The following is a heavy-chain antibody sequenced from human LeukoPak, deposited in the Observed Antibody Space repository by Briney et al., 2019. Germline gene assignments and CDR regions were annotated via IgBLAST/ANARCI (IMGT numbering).Heavy chain of an antibody. D-gene: IGHD4-23*01. V-gene: IGHV1-69*13. CDR2: IIPIFGTA. Sequence: SVKVSCKASGGTFSSYAISWVRQAPGQGLEWMGGIIPIFGTANYAQRFQGRVTITADESTSTAYMELSSLRSEDTAVYYCAAPYGGNSDFDYWGQGTLVTVSS. CDR1: GGTFSSYA. CDR3: AAPYGGNSDFDY. J-gene: IGHJ4*02.